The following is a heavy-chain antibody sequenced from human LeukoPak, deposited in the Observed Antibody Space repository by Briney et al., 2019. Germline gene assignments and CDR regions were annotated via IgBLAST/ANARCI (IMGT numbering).Heavy chain of an antibody. CDR1: GFIFNSHS. J-gene: IGHJ4*02. D-gene: IGHD5-18*01. Sequence: GSLRLSCAASGFIFNSHSMNWLRQAPGKGLEWIGYIYNSGSTNYNPSLKSRVTISVDTSKNQFSLKLSSVTAADTAVYYCARGRYNYALEDYFDYWGQGTLVTVSS. V-gene: IGHV4-59*11. CDR2: IYNSGST. CDR3: ARGRYNYALEDYFDY.